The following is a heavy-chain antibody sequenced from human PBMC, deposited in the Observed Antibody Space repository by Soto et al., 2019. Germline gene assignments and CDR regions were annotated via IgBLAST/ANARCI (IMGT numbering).Heavy chain of an antibody. Sequence: VGSLRLSCVASGFIFTGYEFNWFRQAPVKGLEWVSYISGSGGVLDYADSVKGRFTISKDNAKNSLYLHMNNLRAEDTAVYYCAILNYYDSRGQVFDYWGPGTLVTVSS. J-gene: IGHJ4*02. CDR3: AILNYYDSRGQVFDY. CDR1: GFIFTGYE. CDR2: ISGSGGVL. D-gene: IGHD3-22*01. V-gene: IGHV3-48*03.